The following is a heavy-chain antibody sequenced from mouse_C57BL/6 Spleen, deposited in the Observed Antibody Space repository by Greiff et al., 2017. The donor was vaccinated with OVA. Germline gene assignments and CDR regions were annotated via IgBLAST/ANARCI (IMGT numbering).Heavy chain of an antibody. CDR2: IDPENGDT. J-gene: IGHJ4*01. CDR1: GFNIKDDY. D-gene: IGHD1-1*01. Sequence: EVQGVESGAELVRPGASVKLSCTASGFNIKDDYMHWVKQRPEQGLEWIGWIDPENGDTEYASKFQGKATITADTSSNTAYLQLSSLTSEDTAVYYCTTQSGYGSSYHAMDYWGQGTSVTVSS. CDR3: TTQSGYGSSYHAMDY. V-gene: IGHV14-4*01.